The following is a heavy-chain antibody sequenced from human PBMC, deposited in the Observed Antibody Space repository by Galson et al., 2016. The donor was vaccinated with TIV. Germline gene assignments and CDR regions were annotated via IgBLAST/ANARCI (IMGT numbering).Heavy chain of an antibody. CDR1: GYTFTNYA. J-gene: IGHJ4*02. V-gene: IGHV1-3*01. CDR2: INAGNGNT. CDR3: ARPPYCGGDCFKYDY. Sequence: SVKVSCKAAGYTFTNYAMHWVRQAPGQRLEWMGWINAGNGNTKYSQKFQGRVTITRDTSANTAYMELSSLRSEDTAMYYCARPPYCGGDCFKYDYWGQGTLVTVSS. D-gene: IGHD2-21*01.